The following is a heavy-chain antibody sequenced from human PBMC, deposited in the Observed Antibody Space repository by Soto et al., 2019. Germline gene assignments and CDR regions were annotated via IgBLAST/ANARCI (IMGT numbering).Heavy chain of an antibody. J-gene: IGHJ4*02. CDR2: IYYSGST. Sequence: QLQLQESGPGLVKPSETLSLTCTVSGGSISSSSYYWGWIRQPPGKGLEWIGSIYYSGSTYYNPSLKSRVTISVATSKPQFSLTLSSVTSAVTAVYYCARHTPAISISDHWGQGTLVTVSS. D-gene: IGHD2-15*01. CDR3: ARHTPAISISDH. CDR1: GGSISSSSYY. V-gene: IGHV4-39*01.